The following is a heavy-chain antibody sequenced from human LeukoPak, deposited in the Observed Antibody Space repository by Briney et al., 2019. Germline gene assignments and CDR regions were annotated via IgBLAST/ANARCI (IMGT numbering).Heavy chain of an antibody. V-gene: IGHV7-4-1*02. D-gene: IGHD4/OR15-4a*01. CDR3: ARDGARLDV. Sequence: ASVKVSCKASGYIFTYYAINWVRQAPGQGLEWMGWITGDTGDPTYARGFTGRFVFSLDTSVTTTYLQINNLKADDTAVYYCARDGARLDVWGQGTMVSVSS. J-gene: IGHJ3*01. CDR2: ITGDTGDP. CDR1: GYIFTYYA.